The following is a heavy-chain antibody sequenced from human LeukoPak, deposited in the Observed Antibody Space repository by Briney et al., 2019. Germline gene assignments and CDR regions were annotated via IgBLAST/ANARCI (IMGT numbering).Heavy chain of an antibody. CDR2: VYYTGRT. J-gene: IGHJ4*02. Sequence: SENLSLNCTVSGGFISNSNYYWGWIRQPPGKGLDWIGSVYYTGRTYYNPSLNSRVTISIDTSKNQFSLRLSSVTAADTASFYCARLHYYDATLPPLRGQGTQVIVSS. CDR1: GGFISNSNYY. CDR3: ARLHYYDATLPPL. V-gene: IGHV4-39*01. D-gene: IGHD3-16*01.